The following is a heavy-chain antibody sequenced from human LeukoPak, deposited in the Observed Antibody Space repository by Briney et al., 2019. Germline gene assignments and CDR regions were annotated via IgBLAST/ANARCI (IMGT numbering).Heavy chain of an antibody. D-gene: IGHD1-1*01. Sequence: SGGSLRLSCAASGLTFTNAWMTWVRKAPKKGLEWVGRITTKTDGGSGTAVYDSPVKGRFTISRDDSKNTLFLQMNNLETEDTAVYYCSTLERGRLEYWGQGTLVTVSS. CDR2: ITTKTDGGSGTA. J-gene: IGHJ4*02. V-gene: IGHV3-15*01. CDR3: STLERGRLEY. CDR1: GLTFTNAW.